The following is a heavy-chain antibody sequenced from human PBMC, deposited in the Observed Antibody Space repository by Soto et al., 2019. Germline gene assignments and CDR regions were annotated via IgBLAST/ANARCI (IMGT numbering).Heavy chain of an antibody. Sequence: PSETLSLTCTVSGGSISNSYRSWIRQPPGKGLEWIGYIYDSGSTYYNSSLKSRVTMSVDTSKNQFSLKLNSVTAADTAVYYCARGSNWFDPWGQGTLDTVSS. CDR2: IYDSGST. CDR1: GGSISNSY. J-gene: IGHJ5*02. CDR3: ARGSNWFDP. V-gene: IGHV4-59*12.